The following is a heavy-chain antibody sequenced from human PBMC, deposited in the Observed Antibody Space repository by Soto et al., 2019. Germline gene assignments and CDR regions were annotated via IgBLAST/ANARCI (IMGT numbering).Heavy chain of an antibody. J-gene: IGHJ3*02. D-gene: IGHD3-10*01. Sequence: EAQLLESGGGFVQPGGSLRLSCAASGFSFSSHWMHWVRQAPGKGLVWVSRMKGDGSTANYADSVKGRLTISRDNARNTVYLQRNSLRVEDTAVYYCARGIPGHYGFDIWGQGTMVTVSS. CDR3: ARGIPGHYGFDI. CDR1: GFSFSSHW. CDR2: MKGDGSTA. V-gene: IGHV3-74*01.